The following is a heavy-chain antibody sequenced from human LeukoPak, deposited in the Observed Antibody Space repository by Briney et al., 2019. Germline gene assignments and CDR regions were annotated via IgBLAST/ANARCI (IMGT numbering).Heavy chain of an antibody. V-gene: IGHV3-23*01. D-gene: IGHD2-15*01. CDR3: AESHVIAANIFDY. CDR1: GFTFSTYA. CDR2: ISVSGGST. Sequence: AGGSLRLSCAASGFTFSTYAMSWVRQAPGKGLEWVSAISVSGGSTYYADSVKGRFTISRDNAKNSLYLQMNSLRAEDTAVYYCAESHVIAANIFDYWGQGTLVTVSS. J-gene: IGHJ4*02.